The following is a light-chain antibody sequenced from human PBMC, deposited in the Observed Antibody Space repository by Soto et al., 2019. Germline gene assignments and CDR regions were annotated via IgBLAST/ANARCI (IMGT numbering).Light chain of an antibody. Sequence: DIQMTQSPASLSASVGDRVTITCRASESIRDYLNWYQQKPGKAPKLLIYETSNLETGVPSRFSGSGSGTDFTFTISTLQSEDLATYYCQQYDNIPLTFGPGTKVDIK. CDR2: ETS. CDR1: ESIRDY. CDR3: QQYDNIPLT. V-gene: IGKV1-33*01. J-gene: IGKJ3*01.